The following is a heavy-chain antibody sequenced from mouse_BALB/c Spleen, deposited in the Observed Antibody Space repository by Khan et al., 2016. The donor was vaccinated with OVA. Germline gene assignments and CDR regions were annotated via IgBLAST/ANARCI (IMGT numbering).Heavy chain of an antibody. Sequence: VQLKQSGPGLLKPSQSLSLTCTVTGYSITSDYAWNWIRQFPGNKLELMAYISYSGSTTYSPSLRSRISITRDTSKNQFFLQLNSVTTEDTATDYCASGRLLLRYPDYFDYWGQGTTLTVSS. CDR1: GYSITSDYA. D-gene: IGHD1-1*01. CDR2: ISYSGST. CDR3: ASGRLLLRYPDYFDY. J-gene: IGHJ2*01. V-gene: IGHV3-2*02.